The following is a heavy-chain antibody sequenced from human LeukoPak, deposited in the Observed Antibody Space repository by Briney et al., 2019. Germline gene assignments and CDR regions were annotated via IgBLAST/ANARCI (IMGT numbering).Heavy chain of an antibody. D-gene: IGHD3-22*01. J-gene: IGHJ4*02. V-gene: IGHV4-30-2*01. CDR3: ARGGSSGYYAR. CDR1: GGSISSGGYS. CDR2: IYHSGST. Sequence: PSETLSLTCAASGGSISSGGYSWSWIRQPPGKGLEWIGYIYHSGSTYYNPSLKSRVTISVDRSKNQFSLKLSSVTAADTAVYYCARGGSSGYYARWGQGTLVTVSS.